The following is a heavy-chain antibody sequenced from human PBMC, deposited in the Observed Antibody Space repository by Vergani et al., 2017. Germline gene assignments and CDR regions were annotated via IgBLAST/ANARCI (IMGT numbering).Heavy chain of an antibody. CDR3: ARGGGQTALDL. CDR1: GYTFSKFG. J-gene: IGHJ4*02. D-gene: IGHD5-18*01. CDR2: ISAYNANT. Sequence: QVQLVQSGAEVKKPGASVKVSCKASGYTFSKFGITWVRQAPGQGLQWMGWISAYNANTNFAQKLQGRVFMTTDTSTRTAYMELRSLRSDDTAVYYCARGGGQTALDLWGQGTLVTVSS. V-gene: IGHV1-18*01.